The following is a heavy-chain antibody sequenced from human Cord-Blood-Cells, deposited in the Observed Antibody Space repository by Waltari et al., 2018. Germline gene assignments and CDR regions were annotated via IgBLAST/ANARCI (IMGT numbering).Heavy chain of an antibody. CDR1: GGSFSGYY. D-gene: IGHD5-18*01. CDR3: ARGGNVDTAMVY. Sequence: QVQLQQWGAGLLKPSETLSLTCSVYGGSFSGYYWSWIRQPPEKGLAWIGEINHTGSTNYNPSLRSRVTISVDTSKSQFSRKLSSVTAADTAVYYCARGGNVDTAMVYWGQGTLVTVSS. J-gene: IGHJ4*02. CDR2: INHTGST. V-gene: IGHV4-34*01.